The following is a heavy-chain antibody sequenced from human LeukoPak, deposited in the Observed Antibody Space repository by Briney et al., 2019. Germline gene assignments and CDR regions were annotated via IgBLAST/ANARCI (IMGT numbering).Heavy chain of an antibody. CDR3: ASRGGSYSLELFAFNI. CDR2: IYPGDSDT. D-gene: IGHD1-26*01. V-gene: IGHV5-51*01. Sequence: GESLKISCKGSGYSFTSYWIGWVRQMPGQGLEWMGIIYPGDSDTRYSPSFQGQVTMSADKSISTAYLQWSSLKASDTAMYYCASRGGSYSLELFAFNIWGQGTMVTVSS. CDR1: GYSFTSYW. J-gene: IGHJ3*02.